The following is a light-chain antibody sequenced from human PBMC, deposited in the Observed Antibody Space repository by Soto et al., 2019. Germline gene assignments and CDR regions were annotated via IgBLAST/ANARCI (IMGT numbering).Light chain of an antibody. CDR1: SSDVGAYDY. J-gene: IGLJ1*01. CDR2: DVS. CDR3: SSYTSSSTLV. V-gene: IGLV2-14*03. Sequence: SVLPQPASLSGSPGQSITVSCTGTSSDVGAYDYVSWYQHHPGKAPKLMIYDVSYRPSGVSNRFSGSKSGNTASLTISGLQAEDEADYYCSSYTSSSTLVFGTGTKVTVL.